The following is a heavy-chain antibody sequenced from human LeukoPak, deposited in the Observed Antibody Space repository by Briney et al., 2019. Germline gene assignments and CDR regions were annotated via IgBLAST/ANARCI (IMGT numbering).Heavy chain of an antibody. CDR2: INHSGCT. D-gene: IGHD3-10*01. CDR1: GGSFSGYY. Sequence: PSETLSLTCAVYGGSFSGYYWSWIRQPPGKGLEWIGEINHSGCTNYNPSLKSRVTISVDTSKNQFSLKLSSVTAADTAVYYCARRHGSGSYHDYYYYMDVWGKGTTVTISS. CDR3: ARRHGSGSYHDYYYYMDV. J-gene: IGHJ6*03. V-gene: IGHV4-34*01.